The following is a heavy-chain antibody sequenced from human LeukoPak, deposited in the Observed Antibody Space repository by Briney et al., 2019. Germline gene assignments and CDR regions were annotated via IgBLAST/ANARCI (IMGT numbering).Heavy chain of an antibody. J-gene: IGHJ4*02. CDR2: IYNDGSA. V-gene: IGHV3-66*01. CDR1: GFSVSDNY. D-gene: IGHD2-2*01. Sequence: GGSLRLSCAPSGFSVSDNYMSWVRQAPGKRPEWVSLIYNDGSAAYADSVRGRFTISKDNSRNILYLQMNSLRAEDTAVYYCARWGPYCSSTSCYGLGYWGQGTLVTVSS. CDR3: ARWGPYCSSTSCYGLGY.